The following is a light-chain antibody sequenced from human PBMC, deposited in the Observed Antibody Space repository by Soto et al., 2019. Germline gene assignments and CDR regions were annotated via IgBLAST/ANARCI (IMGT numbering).Light chain of an antibody. CDR3: QKYNSAPPLS. J-gene: IGKJ4*01. CDR2: AAS. Sequence: DIQMTQSPSSLSASVGDRVTITCRASQAIGNYLAWYQQKPGRVPKVLIYAASTLQSGVPSRFSGSGSGTEFTLTISSLQPEDIATYYCQKYNSAPPLSFGGGTKVEIK. V-gene: IGKV1-27*01. CDR1: QAIGNY.